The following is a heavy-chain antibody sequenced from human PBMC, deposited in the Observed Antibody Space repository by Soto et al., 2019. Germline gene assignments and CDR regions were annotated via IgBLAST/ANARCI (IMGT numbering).Heavy chain of an antibody. Sequence: QVQLVQSGAEVKKPGSSVKVSCEASGGTFNKFAISWVRQAPGQGLEWLGGTTPFLGSSKYAQKFQGRVTITADESANTAYMQLSGLRSEDTAIYYCARGGTSYGDDVWEASYSNGLDVWGQGTTVTVSS. CDR2: TTPFLGSS. CDR1: GGTFNKFA. D-gene: IGHD3-16*01. V-gene: IGHV1-69*01. CDR3: ARGGTSYGDDVWEASYSNGLDV. J-gene: IGHJ6*02.